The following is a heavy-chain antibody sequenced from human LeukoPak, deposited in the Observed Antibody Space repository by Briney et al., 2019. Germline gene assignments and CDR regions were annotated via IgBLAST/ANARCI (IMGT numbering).Heavy chain of an antibody. V-gene: IGHV3-23*01. CDR3: SKDPNGDYVGAFDM. Sequence: GGSLRLSCTASGLFFSNYATTWVRQAPGKGLEWVSSITGSGRGTYYADSVKGRFSVSRDNSQNTVFLHMNSLRADDTALYYCSKDPNGDYVGAFDMWGPGTMVTVSS. J-gene: IGHJ3*02. D-gene: IGHD4-17*01. CDR1: GLFFSNYA. CDR2: ITGSGRGT.